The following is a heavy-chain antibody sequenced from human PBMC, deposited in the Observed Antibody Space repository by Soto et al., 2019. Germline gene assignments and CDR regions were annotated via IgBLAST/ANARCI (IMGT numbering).Heavy chain of an antibody. V-gene: IGHV4-30-4*01. CDR3: ASLNYYGVDV. J-gene: IGHJ6*02. CDR1: GGSISSGDYY. CDR2: IYYSGSI. Sequence: PSETLSLTCSVSGGSISSGDYYWNWIRQPPGKGLEWIGYIYYSGSIYYNPSLKSRVTISVDTSKNQFSLKLSSVTAADTAVYYCASLNYYGVDVWGQGTTVTVSS.